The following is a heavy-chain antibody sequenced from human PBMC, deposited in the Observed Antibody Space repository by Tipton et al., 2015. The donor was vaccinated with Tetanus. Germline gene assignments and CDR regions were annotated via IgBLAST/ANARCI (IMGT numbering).Heavy chain of an antibody. V-gene: IGHV3-33*01. J-gene: IGHJ4*02. CDR3: ARDMIYSSPASPPPFDH. CDR1: GFTFNSYA. D-gene: IGHD6-19*01. Sequence: SLRLSCAASGFTFNSYAMHWVRHIPGKGLEWVAVIWYDGNNKYYADSVKGRFTISRDNSKNIMYLQMNNLRADDTALYYCARDMIYSSPASPPPFDHWGQGSLVTVSS. CDR2: IWYDGNNK.